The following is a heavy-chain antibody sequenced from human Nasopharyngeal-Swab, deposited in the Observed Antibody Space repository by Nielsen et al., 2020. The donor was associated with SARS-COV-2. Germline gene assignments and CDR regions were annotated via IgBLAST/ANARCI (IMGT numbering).Heavy chain of an antibody. CDR3: AFADFDY. CDR1: GFTFSTYG. Sequence: GESLKISCAASGFTFSTYGIHWVRQAPGKGLEWVAFISYDGSNKYYADSVKGRFTISRDNSKNTLYLQMNSLRAEDTAVYYCAFADFDYWGQGTLVTVSS. J-gene: IGHJ4*02. V-gene: IGHV3-30*03. D-gene: IGHD3-3*01. CDR2: ISYDGSNK.